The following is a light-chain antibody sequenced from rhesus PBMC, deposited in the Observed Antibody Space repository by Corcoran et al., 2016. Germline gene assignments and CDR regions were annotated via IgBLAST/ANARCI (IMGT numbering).Light chain of an antibody. Sequence: DIQMTQSPSSLSASVGDTVTITCRASQGISSYLNWFQPKPGKAPKLLIYASSSLQSGVPSRFSGSGDGTDFTLTISSLQPEDFAAYYCQQHNSHPLTFGGGTKVELK. V-gene: IGKV1-28*03. CDR1: QGISSY. CDR3: QQHNSHPLT. J-gene: IGKJ4*01. CDR2: ASS.